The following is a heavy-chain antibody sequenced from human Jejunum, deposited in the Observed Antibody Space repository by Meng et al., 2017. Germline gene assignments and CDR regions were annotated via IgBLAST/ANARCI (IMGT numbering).Heavy chain of an antibody. Sequence: GGSLRLSCAASGFTFSSYPMHWVRQAPGKGLEWVAVISSDGKNQYYADSVKGRFTISRDNSKNTLYLQMSSLRAEDTAVYYCAREGTYDGWSSFRDYWGQGTLVTVSS. CDR3: AREGTYDGWSSFRDY. J-gene: IGHJ4*02. CDR2: ISSDGKNQ. CDR1: GFTFSSYP. V-gene: IGHV3-30*15. D-gene: IGHD3-3*01.